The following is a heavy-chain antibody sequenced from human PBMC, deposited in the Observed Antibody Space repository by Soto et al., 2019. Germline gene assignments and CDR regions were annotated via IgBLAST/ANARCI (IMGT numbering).Heavy chain of an antibody. Sequence: ASVKVLCKTSGYTFAGYYIHWVRQAPGQGVEWMGWINPNSGGTNYAQKFQGRVTMTRDTSISTAYMELSRLRSVDTAVYYCARGRSPHSSGWYGEGAVFDPWGQGTLVTVSS. CDR1: GYTFAGYY. V-gene: IGHV1-2*02. J-gene: IGHJ5*02. CDR2: INPNSGGT. CDR3: ARGRSPHSSGWYGEGAVFDP. D-gene: IGHD6-19*01.